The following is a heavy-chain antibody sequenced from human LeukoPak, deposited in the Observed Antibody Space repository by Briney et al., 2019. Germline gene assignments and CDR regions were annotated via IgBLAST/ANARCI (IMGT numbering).Heavy chain of an antibody. V-gene: IGHV4-39*07. CDR2: INHSGST. Sequence: PSETLSLTCTVSGGSISSSSYYWGWIRQPPGKGLEWIGEINHSGSTNYNPSLKSGVTISVDTSKNQFSLKLSSVTAADTAVYYCARVPRDTMVRGVRRHNRFDPWGQGTLVTVSS. J-gene: IGHJ5*02. CDR1: GGSISSSSYY. D-gene: IGHD3-10*01. CDR3: ARVPRDTMVRGVRRHNRFDP.